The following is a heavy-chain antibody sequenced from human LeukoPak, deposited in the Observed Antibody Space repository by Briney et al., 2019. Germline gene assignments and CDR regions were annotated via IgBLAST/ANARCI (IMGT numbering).Heavy chain of an antibody. D-gene: IGHD4-17*01. CDR3: ARRVAYGDYYFDY. Sequence: SATLSLTCTVSGASISNVHYYWGWIRQPPGKGLEWIGTIYYSGNTNYSPSLKSRVTVSVDTSENQFSLKLSSVTAADTAVYYCARRVAYGDYYFDYWGQGILVTVSS. CDR1: GASISNVHYY. J-gene: IGHJ4*02. CDR2: IYYSGNT. V-gene: IGHV4-39*01.